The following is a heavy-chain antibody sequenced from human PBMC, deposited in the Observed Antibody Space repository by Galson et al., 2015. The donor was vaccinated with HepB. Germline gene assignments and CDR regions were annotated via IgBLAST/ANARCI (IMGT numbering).Heavy chain of an antibody. CDR3: ARSPLRFLDWLPYYDYYDMDV. CDR1: GYTFTDYV. J-gene: IGHJ6*03. Sequence: SVKVSCKASGYTFTDYVVNWVRQAPGQGLEWMGWMNTNTGKPTYAPGFAGRFVFSLDTSVTTAYLQISSLETDDTAVYYCARSPLRFLDWLPYYDYYDMDVGGEGTTVTVPS. CDR2: MNTNTGKP. V-gene: IGHV7-4-1*02. D-gene: IGHD3-3*01.